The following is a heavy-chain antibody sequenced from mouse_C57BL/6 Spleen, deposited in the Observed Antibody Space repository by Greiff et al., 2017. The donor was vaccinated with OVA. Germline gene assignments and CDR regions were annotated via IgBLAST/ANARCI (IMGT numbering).Heavy chain of an antibody. V-gene: IGHV1-42*01. CDR2: INPSTGGT. CDR1: GYSFTGYY. J-gene: IGHJ4*01. D-gene: IGHD1-1*02. Sequence: VQLKQSGPELVKPGASVKISCKASGYSFTGYYMNWVKQSPEKSLEWIGEINPSTGGTTYNQKFKAKATLTVDKSSSTAYMQLKSLTSEDSAVYYCARRWDYAMDYWGQGTSVTVSS. CDR3: ARRWDYAMDY.